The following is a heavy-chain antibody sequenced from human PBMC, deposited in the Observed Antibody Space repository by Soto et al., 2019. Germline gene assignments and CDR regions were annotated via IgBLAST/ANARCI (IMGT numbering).Heavy chain of an antibody. V-gene: IGHV1-18*01. CDR1: GYNFTSFH. CDR3: ARDTPPTDY. CDR2: ITVYNSNT. Sequence: QVPLVQSGAEAKKPGASVKVSCKTSGYNFTSFHITWVRQTPGQGLEWMGWITVYNSNTNYAQKFQGRGIMTTDTLTSAAYMELRSLRSDDTAVYYCARDTPPTDYWGQGTLVTVPS. J-gene: IGHJ4*02.